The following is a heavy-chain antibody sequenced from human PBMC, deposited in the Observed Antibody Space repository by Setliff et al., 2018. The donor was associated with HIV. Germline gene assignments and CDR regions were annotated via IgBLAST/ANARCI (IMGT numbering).Heavy chain of an antibody. J-gene: IGHJ4*02. V-gene: IGHV2-70*12. D-gene: IGHD1-1*01. CDR3: AYSGRQLRGPYFDF. CDR2: IYWNNNK. CDR1: GFSLSTSGMC. Sequence: VSGPTLVNPTQTLTLTCTFSGFSLSTSGMCVSWIRQPPGKALEWLAFIYWNNNKHYSTSLKSRLTVTKDTSKNRVVFTMTNMDPVDTATYYCAYSGRQLRGPYFDFWGQGTPVTVSS.